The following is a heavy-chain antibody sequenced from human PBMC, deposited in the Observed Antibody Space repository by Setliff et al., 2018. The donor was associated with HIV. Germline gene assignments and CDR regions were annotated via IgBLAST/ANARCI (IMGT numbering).Heavy chain of an antibody. CDR1: GFTFSSYE. J-gene: IGHJ4*02. CDR2: ISSSGSTI. Sequence: GGSLRLSCAASGFTFSSYEMNWVRQAPGKGLEWVSDISSSGSTIYYADSVKGRFTISRDNAKNSLYLQMNSLRAEDTAVYYCARRTYCSSTTCFDYWGQGTLVTVSS. CDR3: ARRTYCSSTTCFDY. D-gene: IGHD2-2*01. V-gene: IGHV3-48*03.